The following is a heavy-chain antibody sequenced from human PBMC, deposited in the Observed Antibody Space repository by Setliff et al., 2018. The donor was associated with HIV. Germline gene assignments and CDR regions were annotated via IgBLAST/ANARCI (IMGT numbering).Heavy chain of an antibody. Sequence: SETLSLTCSVSGGSLSSGSHYCTWLRQAAGKGLEWIGHFYTSGTTNYNPSLESRVTISVDTSKNQFSLKLSSVTAADAAVYYCGTAMYYYYGMDVWGQGIRVTVSS. J-gene: IGHJ6*02. CDR3: GTAMYYYYGMDV. CDR1: GGSLSSGSHY. V-gene: IGHV4-61*09. CDR2: FYTSGTT. D-gene: IGHD2-2*01.